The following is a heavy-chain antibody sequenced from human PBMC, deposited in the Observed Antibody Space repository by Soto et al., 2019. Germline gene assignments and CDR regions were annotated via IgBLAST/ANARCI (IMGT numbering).Heavy chain of an antibody. Sequence: QVQLVESGGGMVQPGRSLRLSCAASGFAFSGYGMHWVRQAPGKGLEWVALISYDGSDTYYADSVKGRCTISRDNSKNTLYVQMNSLRAEDTAVYYCAKTDMGGSYDYWGQGTLVTVSS. J-gene: IGHJ4*02. CDR1: GFAFSGYG. D-gene: IGHD1-26*01. CDR2: ISYDGSDT. CDR3: AKTDMGGSYDY. V-gene: IGHV3-30*18.